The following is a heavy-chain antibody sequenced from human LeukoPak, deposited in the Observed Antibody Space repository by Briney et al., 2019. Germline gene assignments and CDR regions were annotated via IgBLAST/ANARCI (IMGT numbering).Heavy chain of an antibody. CDR3: ARASYYYDSSGYGVEEYYFDY. V-gene: IGHV4-34*01. CDR2: INHSGST. D-gene: IGHD3-22*01. Sequence: SETLSLTCAVYGGSFSGYYWSWIRQPPGKGPEWIGEINHSGSTNYNPSLKSRVTMSVDTSKNQFSLKLSSVTAADTAAYYCARASYYYDSSGYGVEEYYFDYWGQGTLVTVSS. CDR1: GGSFSGYY. J-gene: IGHJ4*02.